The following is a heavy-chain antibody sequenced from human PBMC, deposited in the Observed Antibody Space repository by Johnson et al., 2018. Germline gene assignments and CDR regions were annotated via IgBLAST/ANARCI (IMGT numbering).Heavy chain of an antibody. V-gene: IGHV3-30*18. J-gene: IGHJ6*03. D-gene: IGHD1-26*01. CDR2: TSYDGNNK. Sequence: QVQLQESGGGVVQPGRSLRLSCAASRFTFSDYGMHWVRQAPGKGLEWVAVTSYDGNNKYYADSVKGRFTISRDNSKNTLYLQMNSLRAEETAVYYCAKGGGGYPNYYYMDVWGKGTTVTVSS. CDR1: RFTFSDYG. CDR3: AKGGGGYPNYYYMDV.